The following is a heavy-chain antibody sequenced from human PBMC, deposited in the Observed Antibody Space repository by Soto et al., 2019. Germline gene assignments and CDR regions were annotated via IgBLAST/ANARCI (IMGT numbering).Heavy chain of an antibody. CDR3: TTSIGSPWGYYYYRMDV. J-gene: IGHJ6*02. Sequence: GGSLRLSCAASGFTFSGPAMHWVRQASGKGLEWVGRISSTANSYTTAYAASVKGRFTISRDYSTNTAYLQMNSLKAEDTAVYYCTTSIGSPWGYYYYRMDVWGQGTTVTVSS. CDR2: ISSTANSYTT. CDR1: GFTFSGPA. V-gene: IGHV3-73*01. D-gene: IGHD1-26*01.